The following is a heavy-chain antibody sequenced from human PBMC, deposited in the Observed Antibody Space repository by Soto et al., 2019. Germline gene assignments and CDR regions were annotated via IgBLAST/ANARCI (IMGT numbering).Heavy chain of an antibody. V-gene: IGHV3-48*03. CDR1: GFTFSSYE. CDR3: ARGPISSGWYPRFSY. D-gene: IGHD6-19*01. Sequence: GGSLRLSCAASGFTFSSYEMNWVRQAPGKGLEWVSYISSSGSTIYYADSVKGRFTISRDNAKSSLYLQMNSLRAEDTAVYYCARGPISSGWYPRFSYWGQGTLVTV. J-gene: IGHJ4*02. CDR2: ISSSGSTI.